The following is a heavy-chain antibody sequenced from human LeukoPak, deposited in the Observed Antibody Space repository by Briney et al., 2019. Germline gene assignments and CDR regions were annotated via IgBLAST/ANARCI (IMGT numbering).Heavy chain of an antibody. Sequence: AGGSLRLSCTASGFTFGDYAMSWVRQAPGKGLEWVGFIRSKAYGGTTEYAASVKGRFTISRDDSKSIAYLQMNSLKTEDTAVYYCTRGHYYYDSRGYPYWGQGTLVTVSS. J-gene: IGHJ4*02. CDR3: TRGHYYYDSRGYPY. D-gene: IGHD3-22*01. CDR1: GFTFGDYA. CDR2: IRSKAYGGTT. V-gene: IGHV3-49*04.